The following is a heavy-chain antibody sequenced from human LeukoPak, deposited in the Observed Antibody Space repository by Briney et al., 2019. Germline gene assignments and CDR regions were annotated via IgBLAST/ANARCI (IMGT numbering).Heavy chain of an antibody. CDR2: INGDGRNI. CDR1: GSTFSSYW. D-gene: IGHD3-10*01. Sequence: GGSLRLSCVASGSTFSSYWMHWVRQDPRKGLVWVSRINGDGRNINYADSVRGRFTISRDNSKNTLYLQMNSLRAEDTAVYFCAKAPGSGSYYNLWGQETLVTVSS. V-gene: IGHV3-74*01. CDR3: AKAPGSGSYYNL. J-gene: IGHJ5*02.